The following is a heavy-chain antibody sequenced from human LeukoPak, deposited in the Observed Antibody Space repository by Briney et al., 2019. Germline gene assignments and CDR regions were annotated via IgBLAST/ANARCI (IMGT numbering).Heavy chain of an antibody. J-gene: IGHJ4*02. CDR2: ISGSGGST. Sequence: GGSLRLSCAASGFTFSSYAISGVRQAPGKGLEWVSAISGSGGSTYYADSVKGRFTISRDNSKNTLYLQMNSLRAEDTAVYYCAKDDSSGYYYAPGGIDYWGQGTLVTVSS. V-gene: IGHV3-23*01. CDR3: AKDDSSGYYYAPGGIDY. D-gene: IGHD3-22*01. CDR1: GFTFSSYA.